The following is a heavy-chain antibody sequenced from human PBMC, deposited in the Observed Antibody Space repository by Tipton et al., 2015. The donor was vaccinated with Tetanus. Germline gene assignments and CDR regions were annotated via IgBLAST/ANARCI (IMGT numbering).Heavy chain of an antibody. V-gene: IGHV1-2*02. J-gene: IGHJ6*02. CDR3: ARDRGDYNDCGMDV. CDR1: GYTFTGYY. D-gene: IGHD2-21*01. CDR2: IDPYSGGT. Sequence: QLVQSGAEVKKPGASVKVSCKASGYTFTGYYIYWVRQAPGQGLEWMGWIDPYSGGTVYAQKFQARVTMTRDTSISTAYMELRSVRSDDKAVYDWARDRGDYNDCGMDVWGPGTTVTGS.